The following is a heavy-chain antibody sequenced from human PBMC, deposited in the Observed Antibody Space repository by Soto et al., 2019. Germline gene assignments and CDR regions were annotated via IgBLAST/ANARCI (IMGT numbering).Heavy chain of an antibody. V-gene: IGHV4-59*01. CDR2: IYYSGST. CDR3: ARAPDYGSLFDY. D-gene: IGHD4-17*01. J-gene: IGHJ4*02. Sequence: SETLSLTCTVSGGSISSYYWSWIRQPPGKGLEWIGYIYYSGSTNYNPSLKSRVTISVDTSKNQFSLKLSSVTAADTAVYYCARAPDYGSLFDYWGQGTLVTVSS. CDR1: GGSISSYY.